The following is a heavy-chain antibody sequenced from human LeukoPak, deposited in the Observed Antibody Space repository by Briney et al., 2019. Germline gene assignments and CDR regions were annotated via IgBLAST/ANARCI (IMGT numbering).Heavy chain of an antibody. CDR2: ISPSGGST. CDR3: ARGTSPPSWSRTLYYYYYMDV. V-gene: IGHV1-46*01. D-gene: IGHD6-13*01. CDR1: GYTFTSNY. J-gene: IGHJ6*03. Sequence: GASVKVSCKAFGYTFTSNYMHWVRQAPGQGPEWMGVISPSGGSTTYAQKFQGRVTMTRNTSISTAYMELSSLRSEDTAVYYCARGTSPPSWSRTLYYYYYMDVWGKGTTVTISS.